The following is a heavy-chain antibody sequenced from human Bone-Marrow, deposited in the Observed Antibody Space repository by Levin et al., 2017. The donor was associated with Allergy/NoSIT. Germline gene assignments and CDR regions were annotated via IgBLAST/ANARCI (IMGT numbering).Heavy chain of an antibody. D-gene: IGHD2-15*01. V-gene: IGHV4-59*08. CDR3: TRLHCSHNCYPGD. Sequence: LSLTCTVSGGSISGYYGSWIRQPPGGGLEWIGYIYYTGSAQYNPSLKSRVAISVDTSRDQFSLELNSVTAADTAVYFCTRLHCSHNCYPGDWSQGILVTVSS. CDR2: IYYTGSA. J-gene: IGHJ4*02. CDR1: GGSISGYY.